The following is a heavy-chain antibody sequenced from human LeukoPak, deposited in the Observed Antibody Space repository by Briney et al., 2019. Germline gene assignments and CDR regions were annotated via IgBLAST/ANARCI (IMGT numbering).Heavy chain of an antibody. CDR2: IVVGSGNT. J-gene: IGHJ4*02. Sequence: ASVKVSCKASGFTFTSSAMQWVRQARGQRLEWIGWIVVGSGNTDYAQKFQERVTITRDMSTSTVYMELSSLRSEDTAVYYCAADPYYDCSGYYPPPKFDYWGQGTLVTVSS. CDR1: GFTFTSSA. V-gene: IGHV1-58*02. D-gene: IGHD3-22*01. CDR3: AADPYYDCSGYYPPPKFDY.